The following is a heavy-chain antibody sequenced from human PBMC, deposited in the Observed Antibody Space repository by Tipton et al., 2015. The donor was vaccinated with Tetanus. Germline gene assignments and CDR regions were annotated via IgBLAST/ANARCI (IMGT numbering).Heavy chain of an antibody. D-gene: IGHD5-24*01. CDR3: ARGFQERCQKSGWFDP. CDR2: IYYTGST. Sequence: TLSLTCTVSGGSINPYYWSWIRQPPGKGLEWIGYIYYTGSTKSNPSLQSRVTISIDTSKNQFSLKLNSVTAADTAVYYCARGFQERCQKSGWFDPWGQGTLVTVSS. J-gene: IGHJ5*02. CDR1: GGSINPYY. V-gene: IGHV4-59*01.